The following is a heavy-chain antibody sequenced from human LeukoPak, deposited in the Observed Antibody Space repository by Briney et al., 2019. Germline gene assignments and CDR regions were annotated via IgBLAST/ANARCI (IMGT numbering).Heavy chain of an antibody. Sequence: GGSLRLSCVASGFTFRNYVIHWVRQAPGKGLEWVAVTSSDLNVKLYADSVKGRFTISRDNSRSTLYLQMNSLRPEDTATYYCAREGYYGSGSPPSLYFDYWGQGTLVTVSS. CDR2: TSSDLNVK. D-gene: IGHD3-10*01. CDR1: GFTFRNYV. CDR3: AREGYYGSGSPPSLYFDY. V-gene: IGHV3-30-3*01. J-gene: IGHJ4*02.